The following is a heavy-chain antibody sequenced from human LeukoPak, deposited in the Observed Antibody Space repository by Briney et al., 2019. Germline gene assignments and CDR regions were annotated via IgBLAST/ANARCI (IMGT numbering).Heavy chain of an antibody. CDR2: ISSDGSNK. V-gene: IGHV3-30*18. CDR1: GFTFSSYE. CDR3: AKTYYDFWSGFYDY. Sequence: PGGSLRLSCAASGFTFSSYEMNWVRQAPGKGLEWVAVISSDGSNKYYADSVKGRFTISRDNSKNTLYLQMNSLRAEDAAVYYCAKTYYDFWSGFYDYWGQGTLVTVSS. J-gene: IGHJ4*02. D-gene: IGHD3-3*01.